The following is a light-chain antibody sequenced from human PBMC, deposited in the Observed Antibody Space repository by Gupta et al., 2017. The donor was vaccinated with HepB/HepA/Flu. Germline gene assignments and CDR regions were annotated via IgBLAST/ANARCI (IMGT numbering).Light chain of an antibody. J-gene: IGLJ2*01. CDR1: SSNIGSNS. V-gene: IGLV1-44*01. Sequence: QSVLTQPPSASGTPGQRVTISCSGSSSNIGSNSVNWYQQIPGTAPKLLICSNDQRPSGFPDQFSGSKSVTSASLAISVLQSEDEAYYYCAAWDDSLNGLVFGGGTKLTVL. CDR2: SND. CDR3: AAWDDSLNGLV.